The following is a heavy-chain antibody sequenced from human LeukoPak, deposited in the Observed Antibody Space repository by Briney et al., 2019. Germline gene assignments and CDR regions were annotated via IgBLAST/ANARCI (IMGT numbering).Heavy chain of an antibody. Sequence: PGGSLRLSCAASRFTFSSYSMNWVRQAPGKGLEWVSSISSSSSYIYYADSVKGRFTISRDNAKNSLYLQMNSLRAEDTAVYYCAKWDTYYDSSGYYFYWGQGTLVTVSS. CDR3: AKWDTYYDSSGYYFY. D-gene: IGHD3-22*01. J-gene: IGHJ4*02. CDR2: ISSSSSYI. CDR1: RFTFSSYS. V-gene: IGHV3-21*01.